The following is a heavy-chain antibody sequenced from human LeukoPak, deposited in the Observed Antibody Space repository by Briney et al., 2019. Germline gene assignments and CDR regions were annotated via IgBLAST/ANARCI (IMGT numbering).Heavy chain of an antibody. Sequence: LQTLSLTCAVSGDTVSSNSAVWNWIRQSPSRGLEWLGRKNYRSKWYINYAVSVKGRITINPDTSKNQFSLQLNSVTPEDTAVYYCARGWRFEFDPWGQGTLVTVSS. V-gene: IGHV6-1*01. CDR3: ARGWRFEFDP. D-gene: IGHD1-1*01. J-gene: IGHJ5*02. CDR1: GDTVSSNSAV. CDR2: KNYRSKWYI.